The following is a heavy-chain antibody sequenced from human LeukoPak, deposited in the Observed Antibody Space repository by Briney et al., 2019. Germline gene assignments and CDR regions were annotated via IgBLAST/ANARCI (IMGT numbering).Heavy chain of an antibody. CDR1: GFTFSSYA. J-gene: IGHJ4*02. D-gene: IGHD1-26*01. Sequence: GRSLRLSCAASGFTFSSYAMHWVRQAPGKGLEWVAVISYDGSNKYYADSVKGRFTISRDNSKNTLYPQMNSLRAEDTAVYYCTRSIITARGSYDYSVGDYWGQGTLVTVSS. CDR3: TRSIITARGSYDYSVGDY. CDR2: ISYDGSNK. V-gene: IGHV3-30-3*01.